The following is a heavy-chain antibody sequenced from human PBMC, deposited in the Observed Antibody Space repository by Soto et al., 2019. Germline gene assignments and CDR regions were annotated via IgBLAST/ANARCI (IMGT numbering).Heavy chain of an antibody. V-gene: IGHV1-58*01. CDR3: AAGEYHDTSGYSSDY. CDR2: IVVGSGNT. Sequence: SVKVSCKVSGFTFITSTVQWVRQARGQPLEWIGWIVVGSGNTIYAQKFQERVTFTRDESTSTAYMELSSLRSEDTGVYYCAAGEYHDTSGYSSDYWGQGTLVTGLL. CDR1: GFTFITST. D-gene: IGHD3-3*01. J-gene: IGHJ4*02.